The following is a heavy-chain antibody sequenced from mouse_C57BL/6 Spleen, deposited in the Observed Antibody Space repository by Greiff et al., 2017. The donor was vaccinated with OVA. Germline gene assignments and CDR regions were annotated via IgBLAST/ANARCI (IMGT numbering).Heavy chain of an antibody. CDR2: IDPSDSYT. CDR3: ARTLYYDEGGYFDY. CDR1: GYTFTSYW. Sequence: QVQLQQPGAELVMPGASVKLSCKASGYTFTSYWMHGVKQRPGQGLEWIGEIDPSDSYTNYNQKFKGKSTLTVDKSSSTAYMQLSSLTSEDSAVYYCARTLYYDEGGYFDYWGQGTTLTVSS. V-gene: IGHV1-69*01. J-gene: IGHJ2*01. D-gene: IGHD1-1*01.